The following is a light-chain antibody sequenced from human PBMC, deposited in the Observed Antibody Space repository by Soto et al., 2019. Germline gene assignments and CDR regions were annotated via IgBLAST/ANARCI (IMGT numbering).Light chain of an antibody. CDR2: DNN. V-gene: IGLV1-51*01. J-gene: IGLJ2*01. Sequence: QSVLTQPPSVSAAPGQRVTISCSGSSSNIGNNYLSWYQQLPGTAPKLLIYDNNKRPSGIPDRFSGSKSGTSATLGITGLPTGDEADYYCGTWDSSLSVVVFGGGTQLTVL. CDR3: GTWDSSLSVVV. CDR1: SSNIGNNY.